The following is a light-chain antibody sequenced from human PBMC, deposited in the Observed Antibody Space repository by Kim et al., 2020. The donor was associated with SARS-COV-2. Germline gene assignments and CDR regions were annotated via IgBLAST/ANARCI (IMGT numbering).Light chain of an antibody. Sequence: GMTIACTGSSSNIGASLDIQWYQQLPGTAPKLLLYRNNNRPSGVPYRFSASRSGTSASLAITGLQPEDEADYYCQSFDSSLSALLFGGGTKVTVL. J-gene: IGLJ2*01. V-gene: IGLV1-40*01. CDR3: QSFDSSLSALL. CDR1: SSNIGASLD. CDR2: RNN.